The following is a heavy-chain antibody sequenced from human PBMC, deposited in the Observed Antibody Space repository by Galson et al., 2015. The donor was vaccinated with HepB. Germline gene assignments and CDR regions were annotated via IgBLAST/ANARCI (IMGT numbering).Heavy chain of an antibody. CDR2: MNPNSGNT. Sequence: SVKVSCKASGYTFTSYDINWVRQATGQGLEWMGWMNPNSGNTGYAQKFQGRVTMTRNTSISTAYMELSSLRSEDTAVYYCARDGCSSTSCLNGMDVWGQGTTVTVSS. CDR3: ARDGCSSTSCLNGMDV. V-gene: IGHV1-8*01. J-gene: IGHJ6*02. CDR1: GYTFTSYD. D-gene: IGHD2-2*01.